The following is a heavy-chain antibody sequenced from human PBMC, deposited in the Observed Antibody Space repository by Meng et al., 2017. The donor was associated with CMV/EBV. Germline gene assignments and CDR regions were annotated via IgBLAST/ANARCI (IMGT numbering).Heavy chain of an antibody. CDR2: IYYSGST. V-gene: IGHV4-39*07. Sequence: SETLSLTCTVSGGSISSSSDYWGWLRQPPGKGLEWIGSIYYSGSTYYNPSLKSRVTISVDTSKNQFSLKLSSVTAADTAVYYCAREGMVGYYYYYGMDVWGQGTTVTVSS. J-gene: IGHJ6*02. CDR3: AREGMVGYYYYYGMDV. D-gene: IGHD1-26*01. CDR1: GGSISSSSDY.